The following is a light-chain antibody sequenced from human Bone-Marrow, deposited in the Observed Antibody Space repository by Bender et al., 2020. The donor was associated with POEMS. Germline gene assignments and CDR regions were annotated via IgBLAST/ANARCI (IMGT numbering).Light chain of an antibody. CDR3: CSSVDGTSWV. CDR1: SSDVGFDNH. CDR2: EVS. V-gene: IGLV2-23*02. J-gene: IGLJ3*02. Sequence: QSALTQPASVSGSPGQSITISCTGTSSDVGFDNHVSWYQQSPGTAPKLMIYEVSKRPSGVSNRFSGSKSDNTASLTIFGLQAEDEADYYCCSSVDGTSWVFGGGTRLTVL.